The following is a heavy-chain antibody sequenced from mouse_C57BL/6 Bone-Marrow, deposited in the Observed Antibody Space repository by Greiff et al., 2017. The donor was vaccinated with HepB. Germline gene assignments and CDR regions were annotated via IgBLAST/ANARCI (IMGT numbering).Heavy chain of an antibody. CDR2: ISDGGSYT. J-gene: IGHJ3*01. CDR3: ARDRLSLFAY. Sequence: DVKLVESGGGLVKPGGSLKLSCAASGFTFSSYAMSWVRQTPEKRLEWVATISDGGSYTYYPDNVKGRFTISRDNAKNNLYLQMSHLKSEDTAMYYCARDRLSLFAYWGQGTLVTVSA. V-gene: IGHV5-4*01. CDR1: GFTFSSYA. D-gene: IGHD6-1*01.